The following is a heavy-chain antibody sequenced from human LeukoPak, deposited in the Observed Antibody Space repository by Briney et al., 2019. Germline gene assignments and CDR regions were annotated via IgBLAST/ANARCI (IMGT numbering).Heavy chain of an antibody. CDR1: GFTFSSYW. Sequence: GGPLRLSCAASGFTFSSYWMSWVRQAPGKGLEWVANIKQDRSEKYYVDSVKGRFTISRDNAKNSLYLQMNSLRAEDTAVYYCARGQQQLVQGWFDPWGQGTLVTVSS. J-gene: IGHJ5*02. CDR2: IKQDRSEK. V-gene: IGHV3-7*01. D-gene: IGHD6-13*01. CDR3: ARGQQQLVQGWFDP.